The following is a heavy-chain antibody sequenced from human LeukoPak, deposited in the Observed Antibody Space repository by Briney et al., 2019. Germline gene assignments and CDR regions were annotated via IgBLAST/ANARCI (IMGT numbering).Heavy chain of an antibody. Sequence: ASVKVSCKASGYTFTSYAMHWVRQAPGQRLEWMGWINAGNGNTKYSQKFQGRVTITRDTSASTAYMKLSSLRSEDTAVYYCAGGSLYYFDYWGQGTLVTVSS. J-gene: IGHJ4*02. V-gene: IGHV1-3*01. CDR1: GYTFTSYA. CDR2: INAGNGNT. D-gene: IGHD3-10*01. CDR3: AGGSLYYFDY.